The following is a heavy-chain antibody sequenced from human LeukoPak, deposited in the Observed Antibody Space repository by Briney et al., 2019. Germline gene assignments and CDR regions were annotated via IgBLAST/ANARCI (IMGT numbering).Heavy chain of an antibody. D-gene: IGHD6-13*01. J-gene: IGHJ4*02. CDR3: AREVGAAGNADY. CDR2: IYYSGST. V-gene: IGHV4-59*01. Sequence: KASETLSLTCTVSGGSISSYYWSWIRQPPGKGLEWIGYIYYSGSTNYNPSLKSRVTISVDTSKNQFSLKLSSVTAADTAVYYCAREVGAAGNADYWGQGTLVTVSS. CDR1: GGSISSYY.